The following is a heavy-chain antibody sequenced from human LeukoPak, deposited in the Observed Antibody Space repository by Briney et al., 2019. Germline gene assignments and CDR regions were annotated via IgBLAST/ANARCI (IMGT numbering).Heavy chain of an antibody. V-gene: IGHV3-30-3*01. J-gene: IGHJ4*02. Sequence: GGSLRLSCAASGFTFSSYAMHWVRQAPGKGLERVAVISYDGSNKYYADSVKGRFTISRDNSKNTLYLQMNSLRAEDTAVYYCATPYYYDIGAYWGQGTLVTVSS. CDR3: ATPYYYDIGAY. CDR2: ISYDGSNK. CDR1: GFTFSSYA. D-gene: IGHD3-22*01.